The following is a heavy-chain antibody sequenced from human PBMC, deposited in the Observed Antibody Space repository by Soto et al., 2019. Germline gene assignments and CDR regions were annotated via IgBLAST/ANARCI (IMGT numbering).Heavy chain of an antibody. J-gene: IGHJ5*02. CDR1: GGSILDSTYY. D-gene: IGHD3-22*01. V-gene: IGHV4-39*01. CDR3: ARQASGYYYGWFDP. CDR2: IFYSGGT. Sequence: QLLLQESGPGLVKPSETLSLTCTVSGGSILDSTYYWAWIRQSPGKGLEWIGTIFYSGGTFYTPSLXXXVXXSVETSNNQFSLKLSSVTAADTAVYYCARQASGYYYGWFDPWGQGTLVTVSS.